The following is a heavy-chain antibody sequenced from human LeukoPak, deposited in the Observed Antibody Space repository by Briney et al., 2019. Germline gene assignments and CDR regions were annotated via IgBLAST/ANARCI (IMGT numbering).Heavy chain of an antibody. Sequence: GGSLRLSCAVSGFTVSSNYMNWVRQAPGKGLEWVSIIYSGGSTYYADSVKGRFSISRDNSKNTLYLQMNSLRAEDMAVYYCARGSGRYDPALDYWGQGTLVTVSS. J-gene: IGHJ4*02. CDR1: GFTVSSNY. CDR3: ARGSGRYDPALDY. V-gene: IGHV3-66*01. CDR2: IYSGGST. D-gene: IGHD1-26*01.